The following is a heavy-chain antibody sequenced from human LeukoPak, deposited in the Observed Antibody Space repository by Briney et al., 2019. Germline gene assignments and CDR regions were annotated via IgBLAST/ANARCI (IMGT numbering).Heavy chain of an antibody. CDR2: IYTSGST. V-gene: IGHV4-61*02. CDR3: ARLGELSTLDY. Sequence: PSETLSLTCTVSGGSISSGSYYWSWIRQPAGKGLEWIGRIYTSGSTNYNPSLKSRVTISVDTSKNQFSLKLSSVTAADTAVYYCARLGELSTLDYWGQGTLVTVSS. CDR1: GGSISSGSYY. D-gene: IGHD3-16*02. J-gene: IGHJ4*02.